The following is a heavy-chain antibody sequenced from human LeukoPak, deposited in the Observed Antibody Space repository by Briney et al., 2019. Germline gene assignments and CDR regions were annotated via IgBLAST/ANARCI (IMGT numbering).Heavy chain of an antibody. Sequence: GGSLRLSCAASGFTFSTYSMNWVRRAPGNGLEWVSSISSSGSTIYYADSVKGRFTISRDNAKNSLYLQMNSLRAEDTAVYYCASDYYFDYWGQGTLVTVSS. CDR1: GFTFSTYS. CDR3: ASDYYFDY. J-gene: IGHJ4*02. V-gene: IGHV3-21*04. CDR2: ISSSGSTI. D-gene: IGHD3/OR15-3a*01.